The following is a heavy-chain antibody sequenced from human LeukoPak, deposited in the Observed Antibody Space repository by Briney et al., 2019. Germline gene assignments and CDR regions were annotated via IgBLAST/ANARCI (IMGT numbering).Heavy chain of an antibody. CDR1: GGSISSSSYY. CDR3: AGGYCSSTSCYVAFDI. D-gene: IGHD2-2*01. J-gene: IGHJ3*02. CDR2: IYYSGST. Sequence: PSETLSLTCTVSGGSISSSSYYWGWIRQPPGKGLEWIGSIYYSGSTYYNPSLKSRVTISVDTSKNQLSLKLSSVTAADTAVYYCAGGYCSSTSCYVAFDIWGQGTMVTVSS. V-gene: IGHV4-39*01.